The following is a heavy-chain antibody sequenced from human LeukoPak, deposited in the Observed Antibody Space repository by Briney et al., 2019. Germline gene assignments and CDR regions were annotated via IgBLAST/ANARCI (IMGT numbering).Heavy chain of an antibody. J-gene: IGHJ4*02. Sequence: SVKVSFKASVGTVISYAISSVGQAPGRGLEWMGRIIPILGITNYAQKFQGRVTITADKSTNTAYMELSSLRSEDTAVFYCARDLRGSSSWYDYWGQGTLVTVSS. CDR2: IIPILGIT. D-gene: IGHD6-13*01. CDR3: ARDLRGSSSWYDY. V-gene: IGHV1-69*04. CDR1: VGTVISYA.